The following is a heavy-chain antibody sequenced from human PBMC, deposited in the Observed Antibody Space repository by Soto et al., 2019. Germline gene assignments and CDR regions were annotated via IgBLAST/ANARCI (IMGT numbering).Heavy chain of an antibody. D-gene: IGHD4-17*01. V-gene: IGHV3-23*01. Sequence: EVQLLESGGGLVQPGGSLRLSCAASGFTFSAYAMSWVRQAPGKGLEGASVISGSGGTTYYADSVKGRFTISRDNSENTLYLQMNSLRAEDTAVYYCAKGPTSVTTRWFDPWGHGTLVTVPS. CDR2: ISGSGGTT. J-gene: IGHJ5*02. CDR3: AKGPTSVTTRWFDP. CDR1: GFTFSAYA.